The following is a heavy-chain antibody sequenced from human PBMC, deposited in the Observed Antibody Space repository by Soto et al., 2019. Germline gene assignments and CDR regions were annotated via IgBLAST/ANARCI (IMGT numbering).Heavy chain of an antibody. J-gene: IGHJ5*02. CDR3: ARQAVGATPDDNWFDP. D-gene: IGHD1-26*01. Sequence: QLQLQESGPGLVKPSETLSLTCTVSGGSISSSSYYWGWIRQPPGKGLEWIGSIYYSGSTYYNPSLKSRVTISVDTSKNQFSLKLSSVTAADTAVYYCARQAVGATPDDNWFDPWGQGTLVTVSS. V-gene: IGHV4-39*01. CDR1: GGSISSSSYY. CDR2: IYYSGST.